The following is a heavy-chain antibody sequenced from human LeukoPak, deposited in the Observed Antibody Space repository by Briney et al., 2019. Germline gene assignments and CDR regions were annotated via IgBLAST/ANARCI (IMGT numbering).Heavy chain of an antibody. D-gene: IGHD3-22*01. Sequence: GGSLRLSCAASGFRFGDSAMSWIRQAPGKGLEWVSVISGGALTTYYADSVKGRFAISRDNSKNTLYLQMNSLRAEDTAVYYCAKDLYDSSGYYFDYWGQGTLVTVSS. CDR1: GFRFGDSA. J-gene: IGHJ4*02. CDR2: ISGGALTT. CDR3: AKDLYDSSGYYFDY. V-gene: IGHV3-23*01.